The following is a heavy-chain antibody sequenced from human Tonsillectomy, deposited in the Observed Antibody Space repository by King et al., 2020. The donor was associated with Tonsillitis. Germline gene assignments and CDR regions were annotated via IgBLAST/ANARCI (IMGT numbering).Heavy chain of an antibody. CDR2: IIPILGIA. J-gene: IGHJ6*02. CDR3: ARDWIEGRATTYYYYAMDV. Sequence: QLVQSGAEVKKPGSSVKVSCKASGGTFSNYGISWVRQAPGQGLEWMGRIIPILGIANYAQKLQGRVTITADTSTSTAYMELSSLRSEDTAVYYCARDWIEGRATTYYYYAMDVWGQGTTVTVSS. D-gene: IGHD5-12*01. CDR1: GGTFSNYG. V-gene: IGHV1-69*09.